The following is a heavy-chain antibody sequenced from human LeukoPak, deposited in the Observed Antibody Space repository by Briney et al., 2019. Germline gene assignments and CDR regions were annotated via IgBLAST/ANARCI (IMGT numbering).Heavy chain of an antibody. CDR2: ISGIATGGNT. Sequence: GGSLRLSCATSGFTFTDYAMNWVRQAPGKGLDWVSAISGIATGGNTYYRDSVKGQFTISRDNSKNMLYLEMNSLRAEDTAVYYCAKGTTDYGSGYGMDVWGKGTTVTVSS. D-gene: IGHD3-10*01. CDR3: AKGTTDYGSGYGMDV. V-gene: IGHV3-23*01. J-gene: IGHJ6*04. CDR1: GFTFTDYA.